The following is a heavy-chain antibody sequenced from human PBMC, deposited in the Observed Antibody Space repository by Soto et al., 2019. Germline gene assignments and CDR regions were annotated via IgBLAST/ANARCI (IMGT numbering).Heavy chain of an antibody. CDR1: GGSFSGYY. J-gene: IGHJ6*02. CDR2: INHSGST. Sequence: ETLSLTCAVYGGSFSGYYWSWIRQPPGKGLEWIGEINHSGSTNYNPSLKSRVTISVDTSKNQFSLKLSSVTAADTAVYYWARESYYDSSDTYYYYGMDVWGQGTTVTVSS. V-gene: IGHV4-34*01. D-gene: IGHD3-22*01. CDR3: ARESYYDSSDTYYYYGMDV.